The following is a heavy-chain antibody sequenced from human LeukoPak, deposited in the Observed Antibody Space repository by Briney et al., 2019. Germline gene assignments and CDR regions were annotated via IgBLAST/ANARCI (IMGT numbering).Heavy chain of an antibody. Sequence: ASVKVSCKASGYTFTGYYMHWVRQAPGQGLEWMGWINPNSGGTNYAQKFQGWVTMTRDTSISTAYMELSRLRSDDTAVYYCARVSENSGWSPFGYWGQGTLVTVSS. CDR1: GYTFTGYY. CDR3: ARVSENSGWSPFGY. D-gene: IGHD6-19*01. V-gene: IGHV1-2*04. J-gene: IGHJ4*02. CDR2: INPNSGGT.